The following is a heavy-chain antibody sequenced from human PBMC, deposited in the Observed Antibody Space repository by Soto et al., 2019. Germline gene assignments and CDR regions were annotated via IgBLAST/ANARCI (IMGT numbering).Heavy chain of an antibody. CDR1: GYTFTSYY. CDR3: ARDPGGGPFDY. V-gene: IGHV1-46*01. Sequence: QVQLVQAGAEVKKPGASVKVSCKASGYTFTSYYMHWVRQAPGQGLEWMGIINPSGGSTSYAQKFQGGGTMTRDTSTSTVYMELSSLRSEDTAVYYCARDPGGGPFDYWSQGTLVTVSS. J-gene: IGHJ4*02. CDR2: INPSGGST. D-gene: IGHD3-10*01.